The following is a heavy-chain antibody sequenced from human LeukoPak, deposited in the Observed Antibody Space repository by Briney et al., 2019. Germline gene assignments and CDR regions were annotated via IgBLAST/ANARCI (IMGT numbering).Heavy chain of an antibody. J-gene: IGHJ5*02. CDR3: ARGRAARPGWFDP. CDR1: GGSISSSSYY. D-gene: IGHD6-6*01. Sequence: SETLSLTCTVSGGSISSSSYYWGWIRQPPGKGLEWIGGIYYSGSTYYNPSLKSRVTISVDTSKNQFSLKLSSVTAADTAVYYCARGRAARPGWFDPWGQGTLVTVSS. CDR2: IYYSGST. V-gene: IGHV4-39*07.